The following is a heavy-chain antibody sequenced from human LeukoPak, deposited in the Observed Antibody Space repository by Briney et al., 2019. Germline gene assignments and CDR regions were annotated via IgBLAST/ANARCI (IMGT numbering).Heavy chain of an antibody. CDR2: IYSGGTT. V-gene: IGHV3-53*01. CDR3: AKAVGPSTTFDY. Sequence: AWSQKLSCAVSGFIFSSRYIRWVRKAPGKGLEWVSAIYSGGTTYYADSVKGRFTISRDNSKNTLYLQMNSLRVDDTAVYYCAKAVGPSTTFDYWGQGSLVTVSS. D-gene: IGHD1-26*01. J-gene: IGHJ4*02. CDR1: GFIFSSRY.